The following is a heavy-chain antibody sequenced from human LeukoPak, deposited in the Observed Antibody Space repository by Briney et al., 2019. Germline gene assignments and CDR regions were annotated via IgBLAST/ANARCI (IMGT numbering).Heavy chain of an antibody. CDR2: ISSSGSTI. V-gene: IGHV3-11*01. CDR3: ARDGGSSWYAMRWFDP. J-gene: IGHJ5*02. CDR1: GFTFDDYG. Sequence: PGGSLRLSCAASGFTFDDYGMSWIRQAPGKGLEWVSYISSSGSTIYYADSVKGRFTISRDNAKNSLYLQMNSLRAEDTAVYYCARDGGSSWYAMRWFDPWGQGTLVTVSS. D-gene: IGHD6-13*01.